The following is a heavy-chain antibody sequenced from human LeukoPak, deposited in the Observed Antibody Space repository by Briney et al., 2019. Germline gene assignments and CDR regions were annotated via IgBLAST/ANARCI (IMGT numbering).Heavy chain of an antibody. Sequence: GESLRLSCVGSGLKSDAYAMHRVRQAPGKGLEWVSGISSNSATMDYADSVKGRFTISRDNTKNPLYLQMNNLRPEDTALYYCAKLCDWNSIGFWGQGTLVTVSS. CDR2: ISSNSATM. CDR1: GLKSDAYA. J-gene: IGHJ4*02. V-gene: IGHV3-9*02. D-gene: IGHD1-7*01. CDR3: AKLCDWNSIGF.